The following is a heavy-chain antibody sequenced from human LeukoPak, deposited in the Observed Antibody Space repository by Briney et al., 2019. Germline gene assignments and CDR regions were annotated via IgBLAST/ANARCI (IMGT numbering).Heavy chain of an antibody. J-gene: IGHJ4*02. CDR2: IYYSGST. D-gene: IGHD3-9*01. CDR1: GGSISSYY. Sequence: SETLSLTCTVSGGSISSYYWSWIRQPPGKGLEWIGYIYYSGSTNYNPSLKSRVTISVDTSKNQFSLKLSSVTAADTAVYYCARHVDFLTGYYRYFDYWGQGTLVTVSS. CDR3: ARHVDFLTGYYRYFDY. V-gene: IGHV4-59*08.